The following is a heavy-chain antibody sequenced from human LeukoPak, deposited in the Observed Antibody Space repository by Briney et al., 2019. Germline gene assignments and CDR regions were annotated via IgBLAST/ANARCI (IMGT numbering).Heavy chain of an antibody. D-gene: IGHD6-6*01. CDR1: GFTFSSYG. CDR2: ISSSSSYI. Sequence: GGSLRLSCAASGFTFSSYGMNWVRQAPGKGLEWVSSISSSSSYIYYADSVKGRFTISRDNAKNSLYLQMNSLRAEDTAVYYCARVYSSSSGLNYWGQGTLVTVSS. V-gene: IGHV3-21*01. CDR3: ARVYSSSSGLNY. J-gene: IGHJ4*02.